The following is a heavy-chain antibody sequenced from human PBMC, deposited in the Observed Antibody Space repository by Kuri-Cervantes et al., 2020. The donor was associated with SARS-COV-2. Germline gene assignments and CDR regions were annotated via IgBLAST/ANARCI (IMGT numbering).Heavy chain of an antibody. CDR1: GYTFTGYY. J-gene: IGHJ6*02. CDR2: INPNSGGT. V-gene: IGHV1-2*04. D-gene: IGHD5-18*01. Sequence: ASVKVSCKASGYTFTGYYMHWVRQAPGQGLEWMGWINPNSGGTNYAQKFQGWVTTTRDTSISTAYMELSRLRSDDTAVYYCARGYDGGYSYGYGDYYYYGMDVWGQGTTVTVSS. CDR3: ARGYDGGYSYGYGDYYYYGMDV.